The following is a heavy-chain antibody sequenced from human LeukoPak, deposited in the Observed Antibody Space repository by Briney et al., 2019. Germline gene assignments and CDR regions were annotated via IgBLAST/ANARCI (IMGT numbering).Heavy chain of an antibody. CDR3: ASVLVAAAHVDF. CDR1: VGSISSSSSY. V-gene: IGHV4-39*01. J-gene: IGHJ4*02. CDR2: ISYTGST. Sequence: SETLSLTCTVSVGSISSSSSYWGWIRQPPGKGLEWIGSISYTGSTYYNPSLKSRVTISVDTSKNQFSLKLSSVTAADTALYYSASVLVAAAHVDFWGQGTLVTASS. D-gene: IGHD2-2*01.